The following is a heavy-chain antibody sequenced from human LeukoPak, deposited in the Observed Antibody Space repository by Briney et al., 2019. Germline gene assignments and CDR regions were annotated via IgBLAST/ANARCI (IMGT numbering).Heavy chain of an antibody. CDR3: AKDRANAWSSDY. V-gene: IGHV3-30*02. CDR2: TTYDGSDK. D-gene: IGHD3-10*01. CDR1: GFTFSNYA. Sequence: PGGSLRLSCAASGFTFSNYAMYWVRQAPGKGLEWVAFTTYDGSDKYYGDSVKGRFTISGDNSKNTLYLQMISLRAEDTAVYYCAKDRANAWSSDYWGQGTLVTVSS. J-gene: IGHJ4*02.